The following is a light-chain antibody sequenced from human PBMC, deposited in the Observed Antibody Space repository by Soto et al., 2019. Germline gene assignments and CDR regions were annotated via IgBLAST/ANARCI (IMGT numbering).Light chain of an antibody. CDR3: SSYTSTILYV. CDR2: EVS. Sequence: QSALTQPASVSGSLGQSITISCTGTSSDFGASNYVSWYQQYPGKAPKLMLYEVSVRPSGVSNRFSGSKSGNTASLTISGLQAEDEADYYCSSYTSTILYVFGTGTKVTVL. CDR1: SSDFGASNY. J-gene: IGLJ1*01. V-gene: IGLV2-14*01.